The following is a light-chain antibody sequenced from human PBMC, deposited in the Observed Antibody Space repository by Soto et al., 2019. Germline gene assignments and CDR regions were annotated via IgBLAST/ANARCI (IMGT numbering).Light chain of an antibody. V-gene: IGKV1-27*01. CDR3: QRSTSAPLT. CDR1: QGISYY. J-gene: IGKJ3*01. CDR2: SAS. Sequence: DIPMTQSPSSLSASVGDRVTITCRASQGISYYLAWYQQKLGEAPKLLIYSASTLKSGVPSRFSGSGSGTESTLTISSLQPEDVATYYCQRSTSAPLTFGPGTKVDI.